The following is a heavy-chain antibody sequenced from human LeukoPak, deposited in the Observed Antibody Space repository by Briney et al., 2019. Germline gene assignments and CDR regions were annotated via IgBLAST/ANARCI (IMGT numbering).Heavy chain of an antibody. J-gene: IGHJ6*02. V-gene: IGHV4-59*01. CDR2: IYYSGST. D-gene: IGHD2-8*01. Sequence: SETLSLTCTVSGGSISSYDWSWIRQPPGKGLEWIGYIYYSGSTNYNPSLKSRVTISVDTSKNQFSLTLSSVTAADTAVYYCARARLYGSYYYYYGMDVWGQGTTVTVSS. CDR1: GGSISSYD. CDR3: ARARLYGSYYYYYGMDV.